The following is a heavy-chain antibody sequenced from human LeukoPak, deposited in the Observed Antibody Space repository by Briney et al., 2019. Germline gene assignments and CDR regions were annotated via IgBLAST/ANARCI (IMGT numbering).Heavy chain of an antibody. Sequence: SETLSLTCAVYGGSFSGYYWSWIRQPPGKGLEWIGEINHSGSTNYNPSLKSRVTISVDTSKNQFSLKLSSVTAADTAVYYCARGAPGDDILTGYYREDNWFDPWGQGTLVTVSS. CDR3: ARGAPGDDILTGYYREDNWFDP. D-gene: IGHD3-9*01. CDR1: GGSFSGYY. CDR2: INHSGST. V-gene: IGHV4-34*01. J-gene: IGHJ5*02.